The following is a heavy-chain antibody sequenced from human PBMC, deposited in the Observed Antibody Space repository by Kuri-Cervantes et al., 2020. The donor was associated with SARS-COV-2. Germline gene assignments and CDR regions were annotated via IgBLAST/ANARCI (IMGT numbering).Heavy chain of an antibody. Sequence: GVSLRLSCAASGFTFSNFGMHWVRQAPGKWLEWVTLISDDGSDKYYADSVKCRFTISRDNSKSTLFLQMNSLRAEDTAEYYCARGAAAADYFFYGMDVWGRGTTVTVSS. CDR3: ARGAAAADYFFYGMDV. D-gene: IGHD6-13*01. V-gene: IGHV3-30*03. CDR2: ISDDGSDK. J-gene: IGHJ6*02. CDR1: GFTFSNFG.